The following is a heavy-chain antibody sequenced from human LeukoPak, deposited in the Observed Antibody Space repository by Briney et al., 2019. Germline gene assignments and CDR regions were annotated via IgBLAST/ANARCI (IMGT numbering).Heavy chain of an antibody. CDR2: INSDGSST. J-gene: IGHJ4*02. V-gene: IGHV3-74*03. D-gene: IGHD2-2*03. CDR3: ARVDPKAPGDYS. CDR1: GFTFSSYW. Sequence: GGSLRLSCAASGFTFSSYWMHWVRQAPGKGLVWVSCINSDGSSTKYADSVKGRFTISRDNAKNTLYVQMNNLRAEDTAVYYCARVDPKAPGDYSWGRGTLVTVSS.